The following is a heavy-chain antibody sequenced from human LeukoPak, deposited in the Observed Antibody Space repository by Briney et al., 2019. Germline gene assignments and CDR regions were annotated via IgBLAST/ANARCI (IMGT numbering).Heavy chain of an antibody. Sequence: SVKVSSKASGGTLSSYTISWVPQAPGQGLEWMGRIIPILGIANYAQKFQGRVTITADKSTSTAYLALSSLRSEDTAVYYCASTVSGYSYAFDIWGQGTMVTVSS. CDR3: ASTVSGYSYAFDI. CDR2: IIPILGIA. CDR1: GGTLSSYT. J-gene: IGHJ3*02. V-gene: IGHV1-69*02. D-gene: IGHD3-22*01.